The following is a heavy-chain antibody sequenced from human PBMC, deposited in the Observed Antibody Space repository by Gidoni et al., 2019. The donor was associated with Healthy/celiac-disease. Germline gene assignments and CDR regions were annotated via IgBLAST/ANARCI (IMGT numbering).Heavy chain of an antibody. Sequence: EGQLVESGGGLVQPGGSLRLACAASGFTFSRYSMNWGRQAPGKGLECVSYISSSSSTIYYPDSVKGRFTTSRDNAKNSRYLQMNILSAEDTAVYYCARASGLFFSHLPNYFDYWSQGTLVTVSS. V-gene: IGHV3-48*04. D-gene: IGHD3-22*01. CDR2: ISSSSSTI. J-gene: IGHJ4*02. CDR3: ARASGLFFSHLPNYFDY. CDR1: GFTFSRYS.